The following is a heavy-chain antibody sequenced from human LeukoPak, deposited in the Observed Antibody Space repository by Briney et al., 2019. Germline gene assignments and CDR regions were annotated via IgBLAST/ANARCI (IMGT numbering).Heavy chain of an antibody. CDR2: ISWNSGSI. V-gene: IGHV3-9*03. D-gene: IGHD3-10*01. CDR1: GFTFDDYA. CDR3: AKAKGSLLWFGELSLDY. J-gene: IGHJ4*02. Sequence: GRSLRLSCAASGFTFDDYAMHWVRQAPGKGLEWVSGISWNSGSIGYADSVKGRFTISRDNAKNSLYLQMNSLRAEDMALYYCAKAKGSLLWFGELSLDYWGQGTLVTVSP.